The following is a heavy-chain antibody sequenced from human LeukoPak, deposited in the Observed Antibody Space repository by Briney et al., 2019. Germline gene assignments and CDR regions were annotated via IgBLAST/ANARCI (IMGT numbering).Heavy chain of an antibody. Sequence: GGSLRLSCAASGFTFSSYWMSWVRQAPGMGLEWVANINQDGSENYYVDSVKGRFTISRDNANNSLYLHMNSLRAEDTAVYYCARDPPSGYDSPGDWGQGTLVTVSS. V-gene: IGHV3-7*01. CDR1: GFTFSSYW. D-gene: IGHD3-22*01. J-gene: IGHJ4*02. CDR3: ARDPPSGYDSPGD. CDR2: INQDGSEN.